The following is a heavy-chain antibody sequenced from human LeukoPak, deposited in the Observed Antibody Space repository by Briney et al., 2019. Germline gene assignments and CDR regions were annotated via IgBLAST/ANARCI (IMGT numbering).Heavy chain of an antibody. CDR2: IRYDGSNK. D-gene: IGHD2-15*01. V-gene: IGHV3-30*02. Sequence: GGSLRLSCAASGFTFSSYGMHWVRQAPGKGLEWVAFIRYDGSNKYYADSVKGRFTISRDNSKNTLYLQMNSLRAEDTAVYYCAREYCSGGSCYVDYWGQGTLVTVSS. J-gene: IGHJ4*02. CDR1: GFTFSSYG. CDR3: AREYCSGGSCYVDY.